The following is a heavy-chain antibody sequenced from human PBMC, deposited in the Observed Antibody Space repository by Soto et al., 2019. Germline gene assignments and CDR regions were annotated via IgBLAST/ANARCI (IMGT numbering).Heavy chain of an antibody. Sequence: QVQLQESGPGLVKPSQTLSLTCTVSGASISGGDYYWTWIRQPPGKGLEWIGSIYYTGNTYYNPSLESRLSISLDPSNNQFALRLTSVTAPDTAIYYCTRATYDSSTYYLDYWGQGTLVTVSS. CDR1: GASISGGDYY. V-gene: IGHV4-30-4*01. CDR3: TRATYDSSTYYLDY. CDR2: IYYTGNT. J-gene: IGHJ4*02. D-gene: IGHD3-22*01.